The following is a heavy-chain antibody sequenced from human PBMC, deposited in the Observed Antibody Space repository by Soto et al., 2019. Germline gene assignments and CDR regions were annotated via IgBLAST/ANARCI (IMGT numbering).Heavy chain of an antibody. Sequence: QAQLVQSGAEVKEPGASVKVSCKASGYSFTTSGITWVRQAPGQGLEWMGWISTYNGNTNYAQKLQDRVTLTTDTSTSTAYLELRSLSSEDTAVYYCARRIYGDYDYWGQGTLVTVSS. CDR1: GYSFTTSG. CDR3: ARRIYGDYDY. J-gene: IGHJ4*02. V-gene: IGHV1-18*01. D-gene: IGHD4-17*01. CDR2: ISTYNGNT.